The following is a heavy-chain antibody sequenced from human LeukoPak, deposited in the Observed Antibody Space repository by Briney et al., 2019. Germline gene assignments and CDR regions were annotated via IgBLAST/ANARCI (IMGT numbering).Heavy chain of an antibody. CDR2: IYYSGST. D-gene: IGHD3-22*01. CDR3: ARERLIRTFDI. J-gene: IGHJ3*02. CDR1: GGSFSGYY. Sequence: TLSLTCAVYGGSFSGYYWSWIRQHPGKGLEWIGYIYYSGSTYYNPSLKSRVTISVDTSKNQFSLKLSSVTAADTAVYYCARERLIRTFDIWGQGTMVTVSS. V-gene: IGHV4-31*11.